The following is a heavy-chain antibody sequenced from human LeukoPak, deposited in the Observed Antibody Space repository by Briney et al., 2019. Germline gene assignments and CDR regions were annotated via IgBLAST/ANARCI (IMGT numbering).Heavy chain of an antibody. CDR1: GFTFSSYS. D-gene: IGHD3-22*01. CDR2: ISSSSSYI. J-gene: IGHJ4*02. V-gene: IGHV3-21*01. Sequence: GGSLILSCAASGFTFSSYSMNWVRQAPGKGLEWVSSISSSSSYIYYADSVKGRFTISRDNAKNSLYLQMNSLRAEDTAVYYCARGHYYDSSGYYPSSFDYWGQGTLVTVSS. CDR3: ARGHYYDSSGYYPSSFDY.